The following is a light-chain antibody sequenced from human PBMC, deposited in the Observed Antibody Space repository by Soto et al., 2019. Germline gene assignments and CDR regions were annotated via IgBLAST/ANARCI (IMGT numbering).Light chain of an antibody. CDR2: DVS. CDR1: QSISRW. J-gene: IGKJ1*01. V-gene: IGKV1-5*01. Sequence: DIQMTQSPSTLSTSLGDRVTITCRASQSISRWLAWYQQKPGKAPKLLISDVSSLERGVPSRFSGSGSGTEFTLTISSLQPDDFATYHCQQYDSYSPWTFGQGTKVDIK. CDR3: QQYDSYSPWT.